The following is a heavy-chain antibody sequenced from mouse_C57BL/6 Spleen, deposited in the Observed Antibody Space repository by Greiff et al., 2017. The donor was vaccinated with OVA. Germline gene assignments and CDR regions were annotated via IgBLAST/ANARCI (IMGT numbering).Heavy chain of an antibody. CDR2: IYPRSGNT. CDR3: ARLDGNYGYAMDY. J-gene: IGHJ4*01. Sequence: VQLQESGAELARPGASVKLSCKASGYTFTSYGISWVKQRTGQGLEWIGEIYPRSGNTYYNEKFKGKATLTADKSSSTAYMELRSLTSEDSAVYFCARLDGNYGYAMDYWGQGTSVTVSS. D-gene: IGHD2-1*01. V-gene: IGHV1-81*01. CDR1: GYTFTSYG.